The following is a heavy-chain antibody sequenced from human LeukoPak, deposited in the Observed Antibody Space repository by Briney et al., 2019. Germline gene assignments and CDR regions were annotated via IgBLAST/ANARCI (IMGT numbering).Heavy chain of an antibody. Sequence: GGSLRLSCAASGFTFSSYWMSWVRQAPGKGLEWVANIKQDGSEKYYVDSVKGRFTISRDNAKNSLYLQMNSLRAEDTAVYYCAGERCSSTSCSTVNFDYWGQGTLVTVSS. D-gene: IGHD2-2*02. CDR3: AGERCSSTSCSTVNFDY. J-gene: IGHJ4*02. CDR1: GFTFSSYW. CDR2: IKQDGSEK. V-gene: IGHV3-7*01.